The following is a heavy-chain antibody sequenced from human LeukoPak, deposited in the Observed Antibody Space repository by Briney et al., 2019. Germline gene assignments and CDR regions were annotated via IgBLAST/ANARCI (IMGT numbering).Heavy chain of an antibody. CDR1: GASISSYY. V-gene: IGHV4-59*01. D-gene: IGHD3-22*01. CDR2: IYYSGTT. CDR3: ARDDSSGYIYFRH. J-gene: IGHJ1*01. Sequence: SETLSLTCTVSGASISSYYWSWIRQRPGKGLEWIRYIYYSGTTKYNPSLKSRVTISVDTSKNQFSLKLSSVTAADTAVYYCARDDSSGYIYFRHRGQGTLVTVSS.